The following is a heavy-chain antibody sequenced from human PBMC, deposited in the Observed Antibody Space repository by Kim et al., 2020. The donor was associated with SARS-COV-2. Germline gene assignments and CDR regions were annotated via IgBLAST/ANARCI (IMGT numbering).Heavy chain of an antibody. CDR3: ARDLSPSIYGSGSYYNPHNLFDP. CDR1: GGSISSSSYY. Sequence: SETLSLTCTVSGGSISSSSYYWGWIRQPPGKGLEWIGSIYYSGSTYYNPSLKSRVTISVDTSKNQFSLKLSSVTAADTAVYYCARDLSPSIYGSGSYYNPHNLFDPWGQGTLVTVSS. J-gene: IGHJ5*02. D-gene: IGHD3-10*01. V-gene: IGHV4-39*07. CDR2: IYYSGST.